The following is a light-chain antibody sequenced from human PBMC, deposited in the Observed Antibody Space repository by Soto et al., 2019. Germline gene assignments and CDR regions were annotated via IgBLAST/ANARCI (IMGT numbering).Light chain of an antibody. CDR3: CSYVDTDTWV. Sequence: QSALTQPRSVSGSPGQSVTISCTGTNSDVGGYNYVSWYQQYPGKAPKLMISGVSERPSGVPDRFSGSKSGNTASLTISGLQAEDEPDYYCCSYVDTDTWVFGGGTQLTVL. V-gene: IGLV2-11*01. J-gene: IGLJ3*02. CDR2: GVS. CDR1: NSDVGGYNY.